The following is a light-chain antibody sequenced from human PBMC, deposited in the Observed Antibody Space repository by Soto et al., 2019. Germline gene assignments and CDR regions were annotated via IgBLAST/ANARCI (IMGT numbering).Light chain of an antibody. V-gene: IGLV1-40*01. CDR3: QSFDSSLTGLI. J-gene: IGLJ2*01. CDR1: HSNIGAGSG. CDR2: ANT. Sequence: QSVLTQPPSVTGAPGQRVTISCTGNHSNIGAGSGVNWYQQFPDKAPKLLISANTHRPSGVPDRFSGSTSATSASLAITGLQTQDEADDYCQSFDSSLTGLIFGGGTKLTVL.